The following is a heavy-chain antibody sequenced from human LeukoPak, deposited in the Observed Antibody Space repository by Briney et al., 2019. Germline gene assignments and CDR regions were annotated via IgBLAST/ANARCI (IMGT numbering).Heavy chain of an antibody. CDR2: INPNSGDT. CDR1: GYIFTGYY. CDR3: ARRDGYDAFDI. Sequence: ASVKVSCKASGYIFTGYYMRWVRQAPGQGLEWMGWINPNSGDTSSAQKFQGRVTITRDTSISTAFMEVSRLGSDDTAVYYCARRDGYDAFDIWGQGTMVTVSS. D-gene: IGHD5-24*01. J-gene: IGHJ3*02. V-gene: IGHV1-2*02.